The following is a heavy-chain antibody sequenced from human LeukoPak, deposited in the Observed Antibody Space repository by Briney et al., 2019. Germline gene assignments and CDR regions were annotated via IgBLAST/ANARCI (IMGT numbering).Heavy chain of an antibody. D-gene: IGHD2-15*01. CDR2: ISSSSSYI. Sequence: PGGSLRLSCAASGFTFSSYSMNWVRQAPGKGLEWVSSISSSSSYIYYADSVKGRFTISRDNAKNSLYLQMNSLRAEDTAVYYCARVGGTICSGGSCYSGYGMDVWGNGTTVTVSS. J-gene: IGHJ6*04. CDR3: ARVGGTICSGGSCYSGYGMDV. CDR1: GFTFSSYS. V-gene: IGHV3-21*01.